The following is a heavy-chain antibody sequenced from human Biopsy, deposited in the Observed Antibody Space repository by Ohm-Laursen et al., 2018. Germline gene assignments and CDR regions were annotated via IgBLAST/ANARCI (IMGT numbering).Heavy chain of an antibody. CDR3: STGGGDFYYNGMDV. J-gene: IGHJ6*02. V-gene: IGHV3-15*01. CDR2: IKSKFDGETT. D-gene: IGHD3-16*01. CDR1: GFTFGDAW. Sequence: SRRLSCTASGFTFGDAWMSWIRQAPGQGLEWVGRIKSKFDGETTDYAAPVKGRFIISRDDSKSTLLLQMNSLKVEDTGVYFCSTGGGDFYYNGMDVWGQGTTVTVSS.